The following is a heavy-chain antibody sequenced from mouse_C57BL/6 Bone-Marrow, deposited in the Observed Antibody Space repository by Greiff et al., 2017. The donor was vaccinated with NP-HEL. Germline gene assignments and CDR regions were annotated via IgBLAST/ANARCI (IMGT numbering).Heavy chain of an antibody. CDR3: AKRGCLTTVVPHWYFDV. V-gene: IGHV1-64*01. Sequence: VKLQQPGAELVKPGASVKLSCKASGYTFTSYWMHWVKQRPGQGLEWIGMIHPNSGSTNYNEKFKSKATLTVDKSSSTAYMQLSSLTSEDSAVYYCAKRGCLTTVVPHWYFDVWGTGTTVTVSS. CDR1: GYTFTSYW. CDR2: IHPNSGST. J-gene: IGHJ1*03. D-gene: IGHD1-1*01.